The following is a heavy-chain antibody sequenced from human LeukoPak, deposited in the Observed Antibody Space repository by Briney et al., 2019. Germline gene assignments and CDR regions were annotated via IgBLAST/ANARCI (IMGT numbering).Heavy chain of an antibody. V-gene: IGHV3-66*01. Sequence: GGSLRLSCAASGFTVTTNYMSWVRQAPGKGLEWVSLIYSGDSRYYADSVKGRFTISRDNSKKMLYLQMNSLRAEDTAEYYCARDNYDTGGYYFDWGQGTLVTVSS. CDR2: IYSGDSR. CDR1: GFTVTTNY. CDR3: ARDNYDTGGYYFD. D-gene: IGHD3-22*01. J-gene: IGHJ4*02.